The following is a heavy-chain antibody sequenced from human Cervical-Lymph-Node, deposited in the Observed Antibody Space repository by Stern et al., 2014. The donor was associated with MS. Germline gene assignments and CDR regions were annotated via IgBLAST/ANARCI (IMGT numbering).Heavy chain of an antibody. D-gene: IGHD3-22*01. CDR2: LDGDDDK. Sequence: QVTLKESGPALMKPTQTLTLTCTFSGFSLSTSGMCVSWIRQPPGKALEWLALLDGDDDKYYSTSLKTRLTISKDTSKNQVVLTMTNMDPVDTATYYCARTDYYDSSDYPGHFQHWGQGTLVTVSS. J-gene: IGHJ1*01. CDR3: ARTDYYDSSDYPGHFQH. V-gene: IGHV2-70*01. CDR1: GFSLSTSGMC.